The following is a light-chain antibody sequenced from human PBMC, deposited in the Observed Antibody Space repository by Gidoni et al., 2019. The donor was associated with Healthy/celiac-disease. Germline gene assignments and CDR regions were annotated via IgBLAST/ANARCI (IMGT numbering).Light chain of an antibody. Sequence: DIQMTQSPSSLSASVGDRVTITCRASQSISSYLHWYQQKPGKAPKLLIYAASSLQSGVPSRFSRSCSGTEFTLTISSLQPEDFATYYCQQSYSTPRTFGQGTKVEIK. CDR3: QQSYSTPRT. J-gene: IGKJ1*01. CDR1: QSISSY. CDR2: AAS. V-gene: IGKV1-39*01.